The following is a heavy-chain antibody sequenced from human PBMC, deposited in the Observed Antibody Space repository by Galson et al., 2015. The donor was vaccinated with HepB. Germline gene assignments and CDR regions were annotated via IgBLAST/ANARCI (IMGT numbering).Heavy chain of an antibody. D-gene: IGHD3-22*01. J-gene: IGHJ3*02. CDR1: GFTVSSNY. V-gene: IGHV3-66*01. Sequence: SLRLSCAASGFTVSSNYMSWVRQAPGKGLEWVSVIYSGGSTYYADSVKGRFTISRDNSKNTLYLQMNSLRAEDTAVYYCAREGPGPTYYYDSSGYRPGAFDIWGQGTMVTVSS. CDR3: AREGPGPTYYYDSSGYRPGAFDI. CDR2: IYSGGST.